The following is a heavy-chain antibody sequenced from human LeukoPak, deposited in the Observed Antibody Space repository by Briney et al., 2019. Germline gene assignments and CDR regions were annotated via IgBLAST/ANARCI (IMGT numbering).Heavy chain of an antibody. Sequence: SETLSLACTVSGGSISSSSYYWGWIRQPPGKGLEWIGSIYYSGSTYYNPSLKSRVTISIDTSKNQFSLKLSSVTAADTAVYYCARGRDGYNLLNREEYYYFDYWGQGTLVTVSS. D-gene: IGHD5-24*01. CDR2: IYYSGST. V-gene: IGHV4-39*07. CDR3: ARGRDGYNLLNREEYYYFDY. J-gene: IGHJ4*02. CDR1: GGSISSSSYY.